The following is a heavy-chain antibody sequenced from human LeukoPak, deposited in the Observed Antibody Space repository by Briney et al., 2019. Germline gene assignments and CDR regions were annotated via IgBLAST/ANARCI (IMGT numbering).Heavy chain of an antibody. Sequence: GGSLRLSCATSGFTFSNYWMSWVRQAPGRGLEWVANIKEDGSEKNYVDSVKGRFTVSRDNAKNSLYLQMNSLRGDDAAIYYCARDWGAAGLWDYWGQGTLVTVSS. CDR3: ARDWGAAGLWDY. V-gene: IGHV3-7*05. CDR1: GFTFSNYW. J-gene: IGHJ4*02. CDR2: IKEDGSEK. D-gene: IGHD6-13*01.